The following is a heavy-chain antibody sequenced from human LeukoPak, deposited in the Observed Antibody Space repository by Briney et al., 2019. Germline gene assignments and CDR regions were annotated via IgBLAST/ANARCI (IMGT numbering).Heavy chain of an antibody. Sequence: ASVKVSCKASGYTFTGYYIHWVRQAPGQGLEWMGWINPNSGGTNYAQKFQGRVTMTRDTSISTVYMELSSLRSEDTAVYYCARARSQRAYYYYYMDVWGKGTTVTISS. J-gene: IGHJ6*03. CDR3: ARARSQRAYYYYYMDV. CDR1: GYTFTGYY. CDR2: INPNSGGT. V-gene: IGHV1-2*02.